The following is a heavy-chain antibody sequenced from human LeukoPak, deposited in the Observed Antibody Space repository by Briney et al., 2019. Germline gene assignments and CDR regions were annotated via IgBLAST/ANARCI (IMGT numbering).Heavy chain of an antibody. CDR2: ISYDGSNK. CDR3: AKGGWVTIFGVPPYNWFDP. D-gene: IGHD3-3*01. CDR1: GFTFSSYG. Sequence: GGSLRLSCAASGFTFSSYGMHWVRQAPGKGLEWVAVISYDGSNKYYADSVKGRFTISRDNSKNTLYLQMNSLRAEDTAVYYCAKGGWVTIFGVPPYNWFDPWGQGTLVTVSS. J-gene: IGHJ5*02. V-gene: IGHV3-30*18.